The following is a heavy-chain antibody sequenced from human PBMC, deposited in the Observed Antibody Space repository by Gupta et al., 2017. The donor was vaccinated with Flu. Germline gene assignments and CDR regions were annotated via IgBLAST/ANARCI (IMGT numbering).Heavy chain of an antibody. CDR1: KSFW. D-gene: IGHD3-10*01. CDR2: IKEDGSEK. Sequence: KSFWMSWVRQAPGKWLEWVANIKEDGSEKYYVDSVKGRFTISRDNAENSLYLQMNNLRAEDTAVYYCARYDSGSHAGFDYWGQGTLVTVSS. J-gene: IGHJ4*02. CDR3: ARYDSGSHAGFDY. V-gene: IGHV3-7*01.